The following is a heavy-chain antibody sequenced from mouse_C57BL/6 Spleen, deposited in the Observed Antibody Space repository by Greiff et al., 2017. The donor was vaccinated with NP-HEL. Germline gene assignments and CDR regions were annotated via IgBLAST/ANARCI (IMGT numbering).Heavy chain of an antibody. J-gene: IGHJ2*01. CDR2: IYPGDGDT. Sequence: QVQLKESGPELVKPGASVKISCKASGYAFSSSWMNWVKQRPGKGLEWIGRIYPGDGDTNYNGKFKGKATLTADKSSSTAYMQLSSLTSEDSAVYFCARDKELTGLGDWGQGTTLTVSS. V-gene: IGHV1-82*01. CDR3: ARDKELTGLGD. CDR1: GYAFSSSW. D-gene: IGHD4-1*01.